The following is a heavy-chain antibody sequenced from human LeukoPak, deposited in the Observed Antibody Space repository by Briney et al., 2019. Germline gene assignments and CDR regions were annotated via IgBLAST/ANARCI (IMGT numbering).Heavy chain of an antibody. CDR2: ISGSGGST. CDR3: AKVPWIDYYYGMDV. CDR1: GFTFSSYA. D-gene: IGHD2-2*03. J-gene: IGHJ6*02. V-gene: IGHV3-23*01. Sequence: GGSLRLSCAASGFTFSSYAMSWVRQAPGKGLEWVSAISGSGGSTYYADSVKGRFTISRDNSKNTLYLQMNSLRAEDTAVYYCAKVPWIDYYYGMDVWGQGTTVTVSS.